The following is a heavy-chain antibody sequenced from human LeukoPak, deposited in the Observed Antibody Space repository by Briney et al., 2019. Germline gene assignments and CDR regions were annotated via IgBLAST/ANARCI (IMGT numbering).Heavy chain of an antibody. V-gene: IGHV1-18*01. D-gene: IGHD4-11*01. CDR3: AREGLTTHIDY. J-gene: IGHJ4*02. Sequence: GASVKVSCKASGYTFTNYGITWVRQAPGQGLGWMGWISAYNGNTNYAQRLQGRVTMTTDTSTSTAYMELRSLRSDDTAVYFCAREGLTTHIDYWGQGTLVTVSS. CDR2: ISAYNGNT. CDR1: GYTFTNYG.